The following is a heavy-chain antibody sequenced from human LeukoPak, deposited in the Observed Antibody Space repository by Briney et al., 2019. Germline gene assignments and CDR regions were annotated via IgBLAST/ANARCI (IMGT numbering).Heavy chain of an antibody. D-gene: IGHD3-22*01. CDR1: GGSISSYY. CDR3: ASGAYYYDSSGYYDYYYYGMDV. V-gene: IGHV4-59*01. Sequence: PSETLSLTCTVSGGSISSYYWSWIRQPPGKGLEWIGYIYYSGSTNYNPSLKSRVTISVDTSKNQFSLKLSSVTAADTAVYYCASGAYYYDSSGYYDYYYYGMDVWGQGTTVTVSS. J-gene: IGHJ6*02. CDR2: IYYSGST.